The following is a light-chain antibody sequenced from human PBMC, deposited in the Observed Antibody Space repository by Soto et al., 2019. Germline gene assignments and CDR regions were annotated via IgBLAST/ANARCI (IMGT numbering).Light chain of an antibody. V-gene: IGLV2-14*01. CDR2: DVS. Sequence: QSALTQPASVSGSPGQSITISCTGTSSDVGGYNYVSWYQQQPGKAPKLMIYDVSNRPSGVSNRFSGSKSGNTASLTISGLQAEDEADYYCSSYTRSSFYVFGTGTKGTVL. J-gene: IGLJ1*01. CDR1: SSDVGGYNY. CDR3: SSYTRSSFYV.